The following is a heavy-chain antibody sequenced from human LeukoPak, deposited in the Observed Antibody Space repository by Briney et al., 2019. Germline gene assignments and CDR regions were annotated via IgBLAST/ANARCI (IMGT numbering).Heavy chain of an antibody. CDR2: IYHSGTT. J-gene: IGHJ4*02. CDR1: GYSISSGYF. Sequence: SETLSLTCTVSGYSISSGYFWGWIRQPPGKGLEWIGSIYHSGTTYYNPSLKSRVTISVDTSKNQFSLKLSSVTAADTAVYYCARRSYFDYWGQGTLVTVSS. V-gene: IGHV4-38-2*02. CDR3: ARRSYFDY.